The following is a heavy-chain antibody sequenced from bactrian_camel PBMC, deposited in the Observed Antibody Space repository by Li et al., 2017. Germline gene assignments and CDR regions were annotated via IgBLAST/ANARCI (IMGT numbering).Heavy chain of an antibody. CDR1: VNSNNLNC. D-gene: IGHD6*01. CDR3: ASVDTVAKVRFGECSFGS. J-gene: IGHJ6*01. CDR2: ISSDGSP. V-gene: IGHV3S53*01. Sequence: HVQLVESGGGLVQAGGSLNLSCAATVNSNNLNCMGWFRQAPGNECELVSTISSDGSPYYAPSVKGRFTISRDNAKNTVFLQMNSLNPEDTAVYYCASVDTVAKVRFGECSFGSWGQGTQVTVS.